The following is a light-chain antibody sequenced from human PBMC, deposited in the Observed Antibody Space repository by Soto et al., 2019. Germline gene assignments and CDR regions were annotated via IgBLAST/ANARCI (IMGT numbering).Light chain of an antibody. CDR2: KAS. Sequence: DIQMTQSPSTLSASVGDRVTITCRASQSISNWLAWYQQKPGKAPNLLIYKASSLESGVPSRFSGSGSGTEFTHTISSLQTDDFATYYCQQYNTYPLTFGGGTKVEIK. J-gene: IGKJ4*01. V-gene: IGKV1-5*03. CDR3: QQYNTYPLT. CDR1: QSISNW.